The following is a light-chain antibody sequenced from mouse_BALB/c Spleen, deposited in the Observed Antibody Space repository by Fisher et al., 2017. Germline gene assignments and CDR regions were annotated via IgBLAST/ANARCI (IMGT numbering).Light chain of an antibody. CDR3: QQWSSYPFT. J-gene: IGKJ4*01. Sequence: IVLTQSPAIMSASPGEKVTMTCSASSSVSYMYWYQQKPGSSPRLLIYYTSNLAPGVPARFSGSGSGTSYSLTISRMEAEDAATYYCQQWSSYPFTFGSGTKLEIK. CDR1: SSVSY. CDR2: YTS. V-gene: IGKV4-55*01.